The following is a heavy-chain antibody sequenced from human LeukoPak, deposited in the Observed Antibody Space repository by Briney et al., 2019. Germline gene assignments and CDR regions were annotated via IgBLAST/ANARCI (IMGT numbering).Heavy chain of an antibody. Sequence: SEALSLTCTVSGGTISSGDYYWRWTRQPPGKGLEWIVYIYYSGSTYYNPSLKSRVTISVDTSKNQFSLKLSSVTAADTAVYYCARYQSRLRFLEWLSNFDYRGQGSLVTVSS. CDR1: GGTISSGDYY. J-gene: IGHJ4*02. V-gene: IGHV4-30-4*02. CDR3: ARYQSRLRFLEWLSNFDY. CDR2: IYYSGST. D-gene: IGHD3-3*01.